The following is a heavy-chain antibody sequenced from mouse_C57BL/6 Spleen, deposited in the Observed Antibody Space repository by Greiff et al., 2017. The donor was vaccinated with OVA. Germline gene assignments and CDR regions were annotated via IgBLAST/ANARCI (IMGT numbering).Heavy chain of an antibody. Sequence: EAGGGLVQPKGSLKLSCAASGFSFNTYAMNWVRQAPGKGLEWVARIRSKSNNYATYYADSVKDRFTISRDDSESMLYLQMNNLKTEDTAMYYCVSPSSSWFAYWGQGTLVTVSA. D-gene: IGHD1-1*01. CDR2: IRSKSNNYAT. J-gene: IGHJ3*01. CDR3: VSPSSSWFAY. V-gene: IGHV10-1*01. CDR1: GFSFNTYA.